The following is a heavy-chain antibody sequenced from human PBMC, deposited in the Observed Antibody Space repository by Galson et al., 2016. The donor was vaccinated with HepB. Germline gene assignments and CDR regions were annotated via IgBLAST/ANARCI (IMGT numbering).Heavy chain of an antibody. CDR2: ISASTGHT. V-gene: IGHV1-18*01. Sequence: SVKVSCKASGYTFTTYGISWVRQAPGQGLEWLGWISASTGHTIYAQKFQGRVTMTTDTSTTTAYMELRSLRSDDTAVYYCARDDDDILAGYDNWGQGTLVTVSS. D-gene: IGHD3-9*01. CDR1: GYTFTTYG. J-gene: IGHJ4*02. CDR3: ARDDDDILAGYDN.